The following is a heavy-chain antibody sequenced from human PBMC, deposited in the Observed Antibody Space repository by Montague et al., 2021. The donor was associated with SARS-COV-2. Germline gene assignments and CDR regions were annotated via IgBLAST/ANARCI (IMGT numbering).Heavy chain of an antibody. CDR2: IYWDDDK. D-gene: IGHD3-3*01. Sequence: VKPTQTLTLTCTFSGFSLSTTGVGVGWIRQPPGKALEWLALIYWDDDKRYSPSLKTRLAITKDTSKNQVVLTMTNMDPVDTATYYCAHRRDIYDVWSGYYTGQKYDACNRFDPWGQGTLVTVSS. J-gene: IGHJ5*02. V-gene: IGHV2-5*02. CDR3: AHRRDIYDVWSGYYTGQKYDACNRFDP. CDR1: GFSLSTTGVG.